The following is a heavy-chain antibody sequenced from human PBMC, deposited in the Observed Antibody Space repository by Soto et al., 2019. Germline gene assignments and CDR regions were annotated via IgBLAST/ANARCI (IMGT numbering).Heavy chain of an antibody. Sequence: PSETLSLTCAVYGGSFSGYYWSWIRQPPGKGLEWIGEINHSGSTNYNPSLKSRVTISVDTSKNQFSLKLSSVTAADMAVYYCARGSRFGAAAGTRGDYWGQGTLVTVSS. V-gene: IGHV4-34*01. D-gene: IGHD6-13*01. CDR2: INHSGST. CDR1: GGSFSGYY. J-gene: IGHJ4*02. CDR3: ARGSRFGAAAGTRGDY.